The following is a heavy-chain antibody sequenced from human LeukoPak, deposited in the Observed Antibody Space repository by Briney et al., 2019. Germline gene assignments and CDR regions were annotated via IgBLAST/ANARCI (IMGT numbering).Heavy chain of an antibody. V-gene: IGHV4-59*01. J-gene: IGHJ5*02. D-gene: IGHD1-26*01. CDR2: IHYSGST. CDR3: ARGGGSYSFDP. CDR1: GGSISSYY. Sequence: SETLSLTCTVSGGSISSYYWSLIRQPPGKGLEWIGYIHYSGSTNYNPSLKSRVTISADMSKNQFSLKLSSVTAADTAVYYCARGGGSYSFDPWGQGTLVTVSS.